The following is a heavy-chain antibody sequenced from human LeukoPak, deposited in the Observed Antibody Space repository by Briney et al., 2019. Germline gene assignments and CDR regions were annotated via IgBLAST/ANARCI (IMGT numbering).Heavy chain of an antibody. CDR3: VSSIVGATHAFDI. Sequence: PGGSLRLSCSASGFTFSSYVMHWVRQAPGKGLEYVSAISSNGGSTYYADSVKGRFTISRDNSKNTLYLQMSSLRAEDTAVYYCVSSIVGATHAFDIWGQGTMVTVPS. CDR2: ISSNGGST. D-gene: IGHD1-26*01. CDR1: GFTFSSYV. J-gene: IGHJ3*02. V-gene: IGHV3-64D*09.